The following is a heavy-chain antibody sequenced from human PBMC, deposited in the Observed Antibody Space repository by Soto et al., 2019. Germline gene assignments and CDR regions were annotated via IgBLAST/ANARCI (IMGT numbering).Heavy chain of an antibody. CDR3: AKDPHGDYLGACGS. V-gene: IGHV3-23*01. D-gene: IGHD4-17*01. J-gene: IGHJ3*02. CDR1: GFDFSDYA. CDR2: ISGSGGVT. Sequence: EVQLLESGGGLVQPGGSLRLSCTASGFDFSDYAVTWVRQAPGKGLEWVAGISGSGGVTKYADSVKGRFTISRDNFRTTLYLQMNSLRAGDTAVYYCAKDPHGDYLGACGSWGQGTMVTVYS.